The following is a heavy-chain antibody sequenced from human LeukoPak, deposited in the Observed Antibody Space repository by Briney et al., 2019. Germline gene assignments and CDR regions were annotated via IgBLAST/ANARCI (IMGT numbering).Heavy chain of an antibody. J-gene: IGHJ4*02. CDR3: ARVMYYYASGSLVVYYFDS. V-gene: IGHV3-74*01. Sequence: GESLKISCAASGFPFSTYWMHWVRQAPGKGLVWVSRISTDVSSATYADSVKGRFTISRDNAKNTLYLQMNSLRAEDTAVYYCARVMYYYASGSLVVYYFDSWGQGTLVTVSS. CDR2: ISTDVSSA. D-gene: IGHD3-10*01. CDR1: GFPFSTYW.